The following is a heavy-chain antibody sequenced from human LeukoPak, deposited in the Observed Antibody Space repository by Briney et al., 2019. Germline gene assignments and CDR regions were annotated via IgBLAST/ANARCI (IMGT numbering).Heavy chain of an antibody. Sequence: PGGSLRLSCAASGFTFSSYAMSWVRQAPGKGLEWVSGISSSAGSTYYADYVKGRFTISRDNSKNTLYLQMNSLRAEDTAVYYCAKAGSSTTCRGFDYWGQGTLVTVST. CDR1: GFTFSSYA. CDR3: AKAGSSTTCRGFDY. J-gene: IGHJ4*02. CDR2: ISSSAGST. D-gene: IGHD2-2*01. V-gene: IGHV3-23*01.